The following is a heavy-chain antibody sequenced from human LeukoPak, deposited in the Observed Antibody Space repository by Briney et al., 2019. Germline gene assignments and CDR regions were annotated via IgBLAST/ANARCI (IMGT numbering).Heavy chain of an antibody. J-gene: IGHJ3*02. CDR3: ARAHASGYFDVFDI. CDR1: GGSITSANW. D-gene: IGHD3-22*01. V-gene: IGHV4-4*02. CDR2: IYHTGNT. Sequence: PSETLSLTCAVSGGSITSANWWSWVRQSPGKGLEWIGEIYHTGNTNYNPSLNSRVTMSVDTSKNQVSLKLYSMTAADTAVYYCARAHASGYFDVFDIWGQGTMVTVSS.